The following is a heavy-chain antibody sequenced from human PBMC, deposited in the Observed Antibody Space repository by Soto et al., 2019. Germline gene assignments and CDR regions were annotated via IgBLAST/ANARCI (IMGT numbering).Heavy chain of an antibody. D-gene: IGHD3-3*01. CDR2: ISAYNGNT. CDR1: GYTFTSYG. CDR3: SRDGSWIFGEVDY. V-gene: IGHV1-18*01. Sequence: GASVKVSCKASGYTFTSYGISWVRQAPGQGLEWMGWISAYNGNTTYAQKLQGRVTMTTDTSTSQAYRALRSLTSDDTAGYYWSRDGSWIFGEVDYWGQGTLVTVSA. J-gene: IGHJ4*02.